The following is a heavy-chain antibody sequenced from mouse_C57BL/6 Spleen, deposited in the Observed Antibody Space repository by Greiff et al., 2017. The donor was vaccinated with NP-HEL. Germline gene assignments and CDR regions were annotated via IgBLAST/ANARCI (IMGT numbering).Heavy chain of an antibody. J-gene: IGHJ4*01. CDR1: GYAFSSSW. CDR2: IYPGDGDT. CDR3: ARDGGWLLRGAMDY. Sequence: VQLQQSGPELVKPGASVKISCKASGYAFSSSWMNWVKQRPGKGLEWIGRIYPGDGDTNYNGKFKGKATLTADKSSSTAYMQLSSLTSEDSAVYFCARDGGWLLRGAMDYWGQGTSVTVSS. D-gene: IGHD2-3*01. V-gene: IGHV1-82*01.